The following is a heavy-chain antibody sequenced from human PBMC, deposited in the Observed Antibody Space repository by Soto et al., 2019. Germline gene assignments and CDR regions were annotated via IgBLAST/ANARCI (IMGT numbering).Heavy chain of an antibody. J-gene: IGHJ4*02. CDR3: ARDKINGLFDY. D-gene: IGHD2-8*01. Sequence: SETLSLTCTVSGGSISSYYWSWIRQPPGKGLEWIGYINHSGSTNYNPSLKSRVTISVDTSKNQFSLKLTSVTAADTAVYYCARDKINGLFDYCGQGTLVTVSS. V-gene: IGHV4-59*12. CDR2: INHSGST. CDR1: GGSISSYY.